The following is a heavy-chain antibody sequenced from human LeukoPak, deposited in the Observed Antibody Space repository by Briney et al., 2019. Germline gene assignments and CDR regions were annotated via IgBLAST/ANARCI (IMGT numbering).Heavy chain of an antibody. Sequence: SETLSLTCTVSGGSISSSSYYWGWIRQPPGKGLEWIGSIYYSGSTYYNPSLKSRVTILVDTSKNQFSLKLSSVTAADTAVYYCARDRGTWNDDGFDYWGQGTLVTVSS. CDR3: ARDRGTWNDDGFDY. V-gene: IGHV4-39*07. D-gene: IGHD1-1*01. J-gene: IGHJ4*02. CDR1: GGSISSSSYY. CDR2: IYYSGST.